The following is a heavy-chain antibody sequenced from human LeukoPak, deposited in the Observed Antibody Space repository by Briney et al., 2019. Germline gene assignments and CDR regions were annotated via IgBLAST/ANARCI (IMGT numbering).Heavy chain of an antibody. CDR2: ISSSSSTI. D-gene: IGHD3-22*01. CDR3: AREFYYDSSGYQDDY. Sequence: QAGGSLRLSCAASGFTFSSYSMNWVRQAPGKGLEWVSYISSSSSTIYYADSVKGRFTISRDNAKNSLYLQMNSLRAEDTAVYYCAREFYYDSSGYQDDYWGRGTLVTVSS. J-gene: IGHJ4*02. V-gene: IGHV3-48*04. CDR1: GFTFSSYS.